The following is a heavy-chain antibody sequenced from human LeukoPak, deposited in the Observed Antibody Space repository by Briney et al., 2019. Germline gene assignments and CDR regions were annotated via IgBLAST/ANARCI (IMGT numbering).Heavy chain of an antibody. V-gene: IGHV3-11*04. Sequence: GGSLRLSCEASGFTFSDSFMSWIRQAPGKGLAWIAYISSRSRTTHYADSVKGRFTISRDNAKSSLFLQMSSLRADDTAVYYCATWGSIFGVTFFDYWGQGTLVTVSS. J-gene: IGHJ4*02. CDR1: GFTFSDSF. CDR2: ISSRSRTT. D-gene: IGHD3-3*01. CDR3: ATWGSIFGVTFFDY.